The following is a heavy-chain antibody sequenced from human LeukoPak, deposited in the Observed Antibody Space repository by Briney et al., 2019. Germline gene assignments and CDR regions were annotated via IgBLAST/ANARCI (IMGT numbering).Heavy chain of an antibody. CDR3: ATDPSCSSTSCHEDVYFQH. V-gene: IGHV1-24*01. CDR1: GYTLTELS. CDR2: FDPEDGET. Sequence: ASVKVSCKVSGYTLTELSMHWVRQAPGKGLEWMGGFDPEDGETIYAQKFQGRVTMTEDTSTDTAYMELSSLRSEDTAVYYCATDPSCSSTSCHEDVYFQHWGQGTLVTVSS. D-gene: IGHD2-2*01. J-gene: IGHJ1*01.